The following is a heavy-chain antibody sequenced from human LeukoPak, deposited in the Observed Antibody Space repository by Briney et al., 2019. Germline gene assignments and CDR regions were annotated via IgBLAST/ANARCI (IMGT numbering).Heavy chain of an antibody. CDR2: ISYDGSNK. J-gene: IGHJ4*02. V-gene: IGHV3-30-3*01. D-gene: IGHD4-17*01. CDR3: ARDGDDYGDSGVGY. CDR1: GFTFSSYA. Sequence: GGSLGLSCAASGFTFSSYAMHWVRQAPGKGLEWVAVISYDGSNKYYADSVKGRFTISRDNSKNTLYLQMNSLRAEDTAVYYCARDGDDYGDSGVGYWGQGTLVTVSS.